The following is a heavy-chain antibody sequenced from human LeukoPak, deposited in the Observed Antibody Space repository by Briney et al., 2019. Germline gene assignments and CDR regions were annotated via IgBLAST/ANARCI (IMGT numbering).Heavy chain of an antibody. J-gene: IGHJ6*03. CDR2: IYPGDSDT. CDR3: ARQSRSGSYFYNYMDV. D-gene: IGHD1-26*01. V-gene: IGHV5-51*01. CDR1: GYSFSSYW. Sequence: GESLKISCKGAGYSFSSYWIGWVRQMPGKGLEWMGIIYPGDSDTRYSPSFQGQVTISADKSISTAYLQWSSLKASDTAMYYCARQSRSGSYFYNYMDVWGKGTTVTVSS.